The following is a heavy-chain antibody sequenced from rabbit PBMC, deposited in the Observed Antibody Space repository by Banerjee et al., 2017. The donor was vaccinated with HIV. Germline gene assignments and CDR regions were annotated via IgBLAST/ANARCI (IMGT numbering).Heavy chain of an antibody. CDR2: IDAGSSGNA. J-gene: IGHJ4*01. V-gene: IGHV1S45*01. D-gene: IGHD4-1*01. Sequence: QEQLEESGGGLVQPEGSLTLTCTASGFSFSSGYWIWWVRQAPGKGLEWIGCIDAGSSGNAGYASWAKGRFTISKTSSTTVTLQMTSLTAADTATYFCARDLAGVIGWNFNLWGPGTLVTVS. CDR1: GFSFSSGYW. CDR3: ARDLAGVIGWNFNL.